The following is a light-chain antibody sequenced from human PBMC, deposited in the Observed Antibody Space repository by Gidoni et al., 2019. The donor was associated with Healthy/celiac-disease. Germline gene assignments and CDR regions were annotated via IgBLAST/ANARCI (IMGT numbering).Light chain of an antibody. V-gene: IGKV1-6*01. CDR2: AAS. J-gene: IGKJ1*01. CDR1: QGIRND. CDR3: LQDYNYPRT. Sequence: AIQMTQSPSSLSSSVGDRVTITCRASQGIRNDLGWYQQKPRKAPKLLIYAASSLQRGVPSRFSGSGSGTDFTLTISSLQPEDFATYYCLQDYNYPRTFGQGTKVEIK.